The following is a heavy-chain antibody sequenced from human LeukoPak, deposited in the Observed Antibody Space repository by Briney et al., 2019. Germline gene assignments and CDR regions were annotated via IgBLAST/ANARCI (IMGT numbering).Heavy chain of an antibody. CDR2: INHSGST. V-gene: IGHV4-34*01. D-gene: IGHD5-24*01. J-gene: IGHJ4*02. CDR3: ARALQRWLQFNYFDY. CDR1: GGSFSGYY. Sequence: SETLSLTCAVYGGSFSGYYWSWIRQPPGKGLEWIGEINHSGSTNYNPSLKSRVTISVDTSKNQFSLKLSSVTAADTAVYYCARALQRWLQFNYFDYWGQGTLVTVSS.